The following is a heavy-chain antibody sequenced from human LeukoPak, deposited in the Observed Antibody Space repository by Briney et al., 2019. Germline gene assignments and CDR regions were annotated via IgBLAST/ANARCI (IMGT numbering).Heavy chain of an antibody. Sequence: GGSLRLSCVASGFSLSDYWMTWVRQAPGKGLEWVANIKEDGSEKYYVDSVKGRFTISRDNTKNSLYLQMNSLRAEDTAVYYCARSHYFYYMDVWGKGTTVTVSS. J-gene: IGHJ6*03. CDR2: IKEDGSEK. CDR3: ARSHYFYYMDV. CDR1: GFSLSDYW. V-gene: IGHV3-7*01.